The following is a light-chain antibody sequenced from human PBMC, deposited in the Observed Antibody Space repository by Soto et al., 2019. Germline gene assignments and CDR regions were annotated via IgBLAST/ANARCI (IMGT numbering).Light chain of an antibody. CDR1: QSVSNN. V-gene: IGKV3-15*01. CDR2: AAS. CDR3: QQYDNWPLT. Sequence: IEMTQSPATLSMSPGERAALSCRASQSVSNNLAWYQQKPGQAPRLLIYAASTRATGIPARFSGSGSGTEFTLTISSLQSEDFAVYYCQQYDNWPLTFGGGTKVEIK. J-gene: IGKJ4*01.